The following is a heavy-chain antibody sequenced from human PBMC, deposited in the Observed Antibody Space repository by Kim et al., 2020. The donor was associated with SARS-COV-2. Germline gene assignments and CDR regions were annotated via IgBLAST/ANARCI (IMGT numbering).Heavy chain of an antibody. CDR2: IKQDGSEK. V-gene: IGHV3-7*03. J-gene: IGHJ6*02. CDR3: AREREYYFYGMDV. Sequence: GGSLRLSCAASGFTFSTYWMSWVRQAPGKGLEWVANIKQDGSEKYYVDSVKGRFTISRDNAKNSLYLQMNSLRAEDTAVYYCAREREYYFYGMDVWGQGTTVTVSS. CDR1: GFTFSTYW.